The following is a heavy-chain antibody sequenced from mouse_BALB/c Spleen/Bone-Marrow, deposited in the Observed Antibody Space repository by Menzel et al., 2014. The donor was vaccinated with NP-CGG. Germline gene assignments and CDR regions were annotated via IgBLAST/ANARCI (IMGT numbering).Heavy chain of an antibody. CDR2: INPYNGGT. CDR3: ARGNTVVAPYFDY. CDR1: GYSFTSYT. Sequence: EVQLQQSGPELVKPGASMKISCKASGYSFTSYTMNWVKQSHGKNLEWIGLINPYNGGTSYNKKFKGKATLTVDKSSSTAYMELLSLTSEDSAVYYCARGNTVVAPYFDYWGQGTTLTVSS. V-gene: IGHV1-18*01. J-gene: IGHJ2*01. D-gene: IGHD1-1*01.